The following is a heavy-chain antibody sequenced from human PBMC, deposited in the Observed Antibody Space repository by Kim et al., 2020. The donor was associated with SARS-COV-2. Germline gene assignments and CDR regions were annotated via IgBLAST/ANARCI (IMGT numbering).Heavy chain of an antibody. CDR3: AKVEGDDFWSGQAGWYFDL. D-gene: IGHD3-3*01. CDR2: ISGSGGST. CDR1: GFTFSSYG. V-gene: IGHV3-23*01. Sequence: GGSLRLSCAASGFTFSSYGMSWVRQAPGKGLDWVSGISGSGGSTYYADSVKGRFTISRDNSKNTLYVQMNSLRAEDTALYYCAKVEGDDFWSGQAGWYFDLWGRGTLVTVSS. J-gene: IGHJ2*01.